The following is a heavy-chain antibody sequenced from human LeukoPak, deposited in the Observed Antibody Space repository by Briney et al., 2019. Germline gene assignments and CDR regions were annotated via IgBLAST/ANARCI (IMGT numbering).Heavy chain of an antibody. CDR1: GFTFSSYG. J-gene: IGHJ5*02. V-gene: IGHV3-30*02. CDR3: AKISSSGWYRGWFDP. CDR2: IRYDGSNK. Sequence: GGSLRLSCAASGFTFSSYGMHWVRQAPGKGLEWVAFIRYDGSNKYCADSVKGRFTISRDNSKNTLYLQMNSLRAEDTAVYYCAKISSSGWYRGWFDPWGQGTLVTVSS. D-gene: IGHD6-19*01.